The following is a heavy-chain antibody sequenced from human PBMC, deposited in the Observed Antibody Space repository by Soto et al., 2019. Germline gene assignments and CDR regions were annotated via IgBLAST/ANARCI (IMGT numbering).Heavy chain of an antibody. J-gene: IGHJ6*02. CDR3: AKVVAATYGMDV. CDR2: ISYDGSNK. V-gene: IGHV3-30*18. Sequence: GGSLSLSGVHSGFPFSRQAQIWGRQAPGKGLEWVAVISYDGSNKYYADSVKGRFTISRDNSKNTLYLQMNSLRAEDTAVYYCAKVVAATYGMDVWGQGTTVTVSS. D-gene: IGHD2-15*01. CDR1: GFPFSRQA.